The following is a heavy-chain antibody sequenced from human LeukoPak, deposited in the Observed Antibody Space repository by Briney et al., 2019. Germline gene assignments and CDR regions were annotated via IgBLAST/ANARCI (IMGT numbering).Heavy chain of an antibody. Sequence: SETLSLTCTVSGYSISSGYHWGWIRQPPGKGLEWIGSIYHSGSTYYNPSLKSRVTISVDTSKNQFSLKLSSVTAADTAVYYCARARGEQWLVFFYWGQGTLVTVSS. V-gene: IGHV4-38-2*02. CDR1: GYSISSGYH. CDR3: ARARGEQWLVFFY. D-gene: IGHD6-19*01. J-gene: IGHJ4*02. CDR2: IYHSGST.